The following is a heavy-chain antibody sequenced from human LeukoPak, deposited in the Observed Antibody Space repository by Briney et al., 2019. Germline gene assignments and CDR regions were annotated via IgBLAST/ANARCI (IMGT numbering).Heavy chain of an antibody. CDR1: GGSISSSSYY. CDR2: IYYSGST. Sequence: SETLSLTCTVSGGSISSSSYYWGWIRQPPGKGLEWIGSIYYSGSTYYNPSLKSRVTISVDTSKNQFSLKLSSVTAADTAVYYCARLRQSRYYFDYWGQGTLVTVSS. J-gene: IGHJ4*02. CDR3: ARLRQSRYYFDY. V-gene: IGHV4-39*01. D-gene: IGHD6-19*01.